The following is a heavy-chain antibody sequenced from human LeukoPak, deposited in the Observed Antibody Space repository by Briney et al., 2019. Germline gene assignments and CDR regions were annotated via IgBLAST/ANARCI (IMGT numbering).Heavy chain of an antibody. D-gene: IGHD2/OR15-2a*01. CDR1: GDSISSYH. CDR3: ARCRQYLNPFDS. Sequence: SETLSLTCTVSGDSISSYHGNWLRQPPGKGLEYIGHISYTGTTNYNPSLKSRVTISLDTSKNQFSLKLNSVTAADTAVYSCARCRQYLNPFDSWGQGTLVTVSS. J-gene: IGHJ4*02. CDR2: ISYTGTT. V-gene: IGHV4-59*01.